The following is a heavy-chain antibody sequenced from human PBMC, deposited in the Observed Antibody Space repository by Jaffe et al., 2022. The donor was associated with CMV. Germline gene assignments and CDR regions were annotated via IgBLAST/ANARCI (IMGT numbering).Heavy chain of an antibody. CDR3: ARDVAQWLWTSDAFDI. J-gene: IGHJ3*02. Sequence: EVQLVESGGGLVQPGGSLRLSCAASGFTFSSYWMSWVRQAPGKGLEWVANIKQDGSEKYYVDSVKGRFTISRDNAKNSLYLQMNSLRAEDTAVYYCARDVAQWLWTSDAFDIWGQGTMVTVSS. CDR2: IKQDGSEK. D-gene: IGHD3-22*01. V-gene: IGHV3-7*01. CDR1: GFTFSSYW.